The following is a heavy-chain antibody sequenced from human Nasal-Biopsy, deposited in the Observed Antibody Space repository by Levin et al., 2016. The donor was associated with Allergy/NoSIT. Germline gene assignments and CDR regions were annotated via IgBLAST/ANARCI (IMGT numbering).Heavy chain of an antibody. CDR3: ARDQGSSTWYGSGPLDY. Sequence: GGSLRLSCATSGFTFDKYWMPWVRQAPGKGLEWVAIIKRDGSEKYYLDSVRGRFTISRDNAKNSLYLQMNSLRAEDSGVYYCARDQGSSTWYGSGPLDYWGRGTLVTVSS. J-gene: IGHJ4*02. D-gene: IGHD6-13*01. CDR1: GFTFDKYW. V-gene: IGHV3-7*01. CDR2: IKRDGSEK.